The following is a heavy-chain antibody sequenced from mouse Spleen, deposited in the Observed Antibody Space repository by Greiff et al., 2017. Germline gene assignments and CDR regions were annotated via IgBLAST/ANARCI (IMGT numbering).Heavy chain of an antibody. Sequence: QVQLQQPGTELVKPGASVKMSCKASGYTFTSYWMHWVKQRPGQGLEWIGEIDPSDSYTNYNQKFKGKATLTVDKSSSTAYMQLSSLTSEDSAVYYCASRPAYWGQGTLVTVSA. CDR1: GYTFTSYW. J-gene: IGHJ3*01. CDR2: IDPSDSYT. V-gene: IGHV1-69*02. CDR3: ASRPAY.